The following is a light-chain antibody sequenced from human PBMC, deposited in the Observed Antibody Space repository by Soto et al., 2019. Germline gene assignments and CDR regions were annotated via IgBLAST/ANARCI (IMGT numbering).Light chain of an antibody. CDR3: QQRNVWPLT. J-gene: IGKJ1*01. CDR2: DAS. Sequence: EIVLTQSPATLSLSPGERATLSCRASQSVRNYLAWYQQKPGQAPRLLIYDASNRAAGIPGRFSGSGSETDFTLSISSLETEDFAVYYCQQRNVWPLTFGQGTNVDIK. CDR1: QSVRNY. V-gene: IGKV3-11*01.